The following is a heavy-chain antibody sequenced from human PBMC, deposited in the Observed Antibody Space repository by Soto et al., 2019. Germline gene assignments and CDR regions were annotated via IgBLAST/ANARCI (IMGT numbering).Heavy chain of an antibody. V-gene: IGHV1-46*01. CDR2: INPSGGST. Sequence: ASVKVSCKASGYTFTSYYMHWVRQAPGQGLEWMGIINPSGGSTSYAQKFQGRVTMTRDTSTSTVYMGLSSLRSEDTAVYYCAREGIAVAGTLYYYYGMDVWGQGTTVTVSS. J-gene: IGHJ6*02. CDR3: AREGIAVAGTLYYYYGMDV. D-gene: IGHD6-19*01. CDR1: GYTFTSYY.